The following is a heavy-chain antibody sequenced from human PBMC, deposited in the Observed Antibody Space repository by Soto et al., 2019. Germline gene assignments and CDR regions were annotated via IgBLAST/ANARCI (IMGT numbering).Heavy chain of an antibody. Sequence: GGSLRLSCAASGFNFSDHYMNWVRQAPGKGLEWVSYISGSSRYTNFADSVKGRFTISRDNAKNLLYLQMNSLRVEDTAVYYCARHTSGWHYYDYWGQGTPVTVSS. D-gene: IGHD6-19*01. CDR3: ARHTSGWHYYDY. CDR2: ISGSSRYT. J-gene: IGHJ4*02. V-gene: IGHV3-11*06. CDR1: GFNFSDHY.